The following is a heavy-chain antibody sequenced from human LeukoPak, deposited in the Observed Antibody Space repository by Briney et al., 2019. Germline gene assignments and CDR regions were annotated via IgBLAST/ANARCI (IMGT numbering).Heavy chain of an antibody. CDR1: GGSISSGDYY. D-gene: IGHD2-2*01. Sequence: SQTLSLTCTVSGGSISSGDYYWSWIRQPPGKGLEWIGYIYYSGSTYYNPSLKSRVTISVDTSKNQFSLKLSSVTAAVTAVYYCARGYCSSTSCLPLDYWGQGTLVTVSS. CDR2: IYYSGST. J-gene: IGHJ4*02. CDR3: ARGYCSSTSCLPLDY. V-gene: IGHV4-30-4*01.